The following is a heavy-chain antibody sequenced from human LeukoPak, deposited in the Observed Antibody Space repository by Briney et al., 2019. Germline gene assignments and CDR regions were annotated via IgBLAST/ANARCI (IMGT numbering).Heavy chain of an antibody. CDR1: GGSFSGYY. V-gene: IGHV4-34*01. D-gene: IGHD2-2*01. Sequence: SETLSLTCAVYGGSFSGYYWSWIRQPPGKGLEWIGEINHSGSTNYNPSLKSRATISVDTSKNQFSLKLSSVTAADTAVYYCARAHPPVVVPAATSRVYYYMDVWGKGTTVTVPS. CDR3: ARAHPPVVVPAATSRVYYYMDV. J-gene: IGHJ6*03. CDR2: INHSGST.